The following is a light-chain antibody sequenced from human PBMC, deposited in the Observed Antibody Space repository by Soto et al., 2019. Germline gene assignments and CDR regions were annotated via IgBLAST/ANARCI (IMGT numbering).Light chain of an antibody. CDR3: GTWDNSLSAVV. CDR1: SSNIENNY. V-gene: IGLV1-51*01. Sequence: QSVLTQPPSVSAAPGQKVTISYSGSSSNIENNYVSWYQQLPGAAPKLLIYDNNKRPSGIPDRFSGSKSGTSATLGITGLQTGDEADYYCGTWDNSLSAVVFGGGTKLTVL. CDR2: DNN. J-gene: IGLJ2*01.